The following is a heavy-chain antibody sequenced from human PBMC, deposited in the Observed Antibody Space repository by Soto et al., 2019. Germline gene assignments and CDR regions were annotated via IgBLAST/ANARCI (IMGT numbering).Heavy chain of an antibody. D-gene: IGHD6-19*01. Sequence: QSQTLSLTCAISGDSGSSNSAAWNWIRQSPSRGLEWLGRTYYRSKWYNDYAESVKSRITNNPDTSKNQFSLQLNSVTTEDTAVYYCASEGVAGDPFRYFDYWGQGTLVTVYS. CDR1: GDSGSSNSAA. J-gene: IGHJ4*02. V-gene: IGHV6-1*01. CDR2: TYYRSKWYN. CDR3: ASEGVAGDPFRYFDY.